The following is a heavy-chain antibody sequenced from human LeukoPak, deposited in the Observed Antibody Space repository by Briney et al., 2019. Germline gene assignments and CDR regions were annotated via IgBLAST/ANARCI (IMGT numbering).Heavy chain of an antibody. Sequence: GGSLRLPCAASGFTFGGYWWGWFGQVPGKGREWVSYISSSGSTIYYADSVKGRFTISRDNAKNSLYLQMNSLRAEDTAVYYCAKDIGSYYDYWGQGILVTVSS. CDR1: GFTFGGYW. CDR3: AKDIGSYYDY. J-gene: IGHJ4*02. V-gene: IGHV3-48*04. D-gene: IGHD3-10*01. CDR2: ISSSGSTI.